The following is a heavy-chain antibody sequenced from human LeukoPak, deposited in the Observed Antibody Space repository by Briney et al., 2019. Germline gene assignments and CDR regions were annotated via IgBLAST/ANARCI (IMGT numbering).Heavy chain of an antibody. CDR1: GFTFSKAW. J-gene: IGHJ4*02. Sequence: GGSLRLSCAASGFTFSKAWMSWVRQAPGEGLEWVGRIKSKTDGRTTDYAAPVKGRFTISRDDSKNTLFLQMNSLKTEDTAVYYCTTLLRFGELVSGYWGQGTLVTVSS. V-gene: IGHV3-15*01. CDR2: IKSKTDGRTT. CDR3: TTLLRFGELVSGY. D-gene: IGHD3-10*01.